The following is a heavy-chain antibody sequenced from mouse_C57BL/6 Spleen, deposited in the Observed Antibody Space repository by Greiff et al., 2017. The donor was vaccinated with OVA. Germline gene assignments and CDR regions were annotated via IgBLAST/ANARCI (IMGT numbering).Heavy chain of an antibody. CDR1: GYTFTSYW. D-gene: IGHD1-1*01. Sequence: QVQLKQPGAELVKPGASVKLSCKASGYTFTSYWMQWVKQRPGQGLEWIGEIDPSDSYTNYNQKFKGKATLTVDTSSSTAYMQLSSLTSEDSAVYYGAYYYGNYVDYWGQGTTLTVSS. CDR2: IDPSDSYT. CDR3: AYYYGNYVDY. J-gene: IGHJ2*01. V-gene: IGHV1-50*01.